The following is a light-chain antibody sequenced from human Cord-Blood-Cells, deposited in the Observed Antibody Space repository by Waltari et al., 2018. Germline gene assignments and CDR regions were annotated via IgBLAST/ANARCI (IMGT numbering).Light chain of an antibody. Sequence: AIRMHQSPSSFSAATGDRATITCRASQGISSYLAWYQQKPGKAPKLLIYAASTLQSGVPSRFSGSGSGTDFTLTISCLQSEDFATYYCQQYYSYPTTFGPGTKVDIK. CDR3: QQYYSYPTT. CDR2: AAS. CDR1: QGISSY. V-gene: IGKV1-8*01. J-gene: IGKJ3*01.